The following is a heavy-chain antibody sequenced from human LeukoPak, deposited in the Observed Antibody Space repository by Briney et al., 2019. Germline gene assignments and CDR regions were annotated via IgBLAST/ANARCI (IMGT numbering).Heavy chain of an antibody. V-gene: IGHV1-8*01. CDR2: MNPNSGNT. CDR3: ARGRGKAYCGGDCYPDC. J-gene: IGHJ4*02. Sequence: ASVKVSCKASGYAFTSYDINWVRQATGQGLEWMGWMNPNSGNTGYAQKFQGRVTMTRNTSMSTAYMELSSLRSEDTAVYYCARGRGKAYCGGDCYPDCWGQGTLVTVSS. D-gene: IGHD2-21*02. CDR1: GYAFTSYD.